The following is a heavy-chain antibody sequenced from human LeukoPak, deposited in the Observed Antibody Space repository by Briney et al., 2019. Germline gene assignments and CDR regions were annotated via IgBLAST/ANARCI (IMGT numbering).Heavy chain of an antibody. CDR1: GYTFNTYS. D-gene: IGHD6-19*01. CDR2: ISAYNGNT. Sequence: ASVKVSCKASGYTFNTYSINWVRQAPGQGLEWMGWISAYNGNTNYAQNFQGRITLTTDTSTSTAYMELTSLRFDDTAVYYCARDGRQWVPLNWFDPWGQGTLVIVSS. V-gene: IGHV1-18*04. CDR3: ARDGRQWVPLNWFDP. J-gene: IGHJ5*02.